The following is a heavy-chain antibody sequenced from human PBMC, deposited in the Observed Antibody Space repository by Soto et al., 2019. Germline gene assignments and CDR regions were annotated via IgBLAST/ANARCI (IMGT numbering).Heavy chain of an antibody. CDR2: ISGSGGST. CDR3: XKVGSTSCPASGRWFDP. D-gene: IGHD2-2*01. J-gene: IGHJ5*02. V-gene: IGHV3-23*01. CDR1: GFTFSSYA. Sequence: HPGGSLRLSCAASGFTFSSYAMSWVRQAPGKGLEWVSAISGSGGSTYYADSVKGRFTISRDNSKNTLYLQMNSLRAEDTAVYYCXKVGSTSCPASGRWFDPWGQGTLVTVSS.